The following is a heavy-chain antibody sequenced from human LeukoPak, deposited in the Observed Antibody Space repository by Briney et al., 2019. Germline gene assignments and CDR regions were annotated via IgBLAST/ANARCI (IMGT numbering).Heavy chain of an antibody. V-gene: IGHV3-9*01. CDR1: GFTFYDYA. CDR2: ISWNSGSI. J-gene: IGHJ4*02. Sequence: GRSLRLSCAASGFTFYDYAMHWVRQAPGKGLEWVSGISWNSGSIGYADSVKGRFTISRDNAKNSLYLQMNSLRAEDTALYYCAKGSSEQWLVPFDYWGQGTLVTVSS. CDR3: AKGSSEQWLVPFDY. D-gene: IGHD6-19*01.